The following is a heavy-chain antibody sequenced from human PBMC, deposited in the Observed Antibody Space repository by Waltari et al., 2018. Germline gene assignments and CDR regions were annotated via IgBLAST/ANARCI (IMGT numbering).Heavy chain of an antibody. CDR3: ATEGIRGVVGARELPFFGY. J-gene: IGHJ4*02. CDR1: GYTFTDYY. V-gene: IGHV1-69-2*01. D-gene: IGHD1-26*01. Sequence: EVQLVQSGAEVKKPGATVKISCKVSGYTFTDYYMHWVQQAPGTALEWMGLVDPEDGETIYAEKFQGRVTITAETSTDTAYMELSSLRSEDTAVYYCATEGIRGVVGARELPFFGYWGQGTLVTVSS. CDR2: VDPEDGET.